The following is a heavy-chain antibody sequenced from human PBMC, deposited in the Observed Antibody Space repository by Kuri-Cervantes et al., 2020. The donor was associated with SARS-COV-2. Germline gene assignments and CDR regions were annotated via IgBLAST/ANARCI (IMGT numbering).Heavy chain of an antibody. CDR1: GYTFTSYG. J-gene: IGHJ6*03. D-gene: IGHD4-11*01. Sequence: ASVKVSCKASGYTFTSYGISWGRQAPGQGLEWMGWISAYNGNTSYAQKLQGRVTMTTDTSTSTAYMELRSLRSDDTAVYYCARELMTAVTTQQAYYYYYIDVWGKGTTVTVSS. V-gene: IGHV1-18*01. CDR2: ISAYNGNT. CDR3: ARELMTAVTTQQAYYYYYIDV.